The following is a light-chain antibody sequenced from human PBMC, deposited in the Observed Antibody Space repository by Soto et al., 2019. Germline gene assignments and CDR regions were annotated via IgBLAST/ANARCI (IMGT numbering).Light chain of an antibody. CDR3: QQYGDSPPT. Sequence: IVLTQSPGTLSLSPGERATLSCRASQSVSSVFFAWYQQKPGQPLRLLIYAAASRATGIPDRFSGSGSATDFTLTISRLEPEDFAVYYCQQYGDSPPTFGRGTKVEIK. CDR2: AAA. CDR1: QSVSSVF. V-gene: IGKV3-20*01. J-gene: IGKJ2*01.